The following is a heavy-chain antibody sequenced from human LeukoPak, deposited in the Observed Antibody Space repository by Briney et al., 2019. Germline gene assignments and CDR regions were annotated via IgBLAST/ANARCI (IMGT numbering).Heavy chain of an antibody. V-gene: IGHV3-53*01. CDR1: GFNVSSNY. CDR2: IFSAGST. Sequence: GGSLRLSCSASGFNVSSNYMSWVRQTPGQGLEWVSVIFSAGSTYYADSVKGRFTISRDNSKNMLYLQMNSLRAEDTAMYYCARAPPASSGWPGYFQHWGQGTLVTVSS. D-gene: IGHD6-19*01. J-gene: IGHJ1*01. CDR3: ARAPPASSGWPGYFQH.